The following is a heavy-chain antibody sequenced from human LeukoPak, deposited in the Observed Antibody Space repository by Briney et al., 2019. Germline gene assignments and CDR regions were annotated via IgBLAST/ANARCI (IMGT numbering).Heavy chain of an antibody. CDR3: ARIRVVAAKVGWFDP. D-gene: IGHD2-15*01. CDR1: GYTFTSYD. J-gene: IGHJ5*02. V-gene: IGHV1-8*01. Sequence: ASVTVSCKASGYTFTSYDINWVRQATGQGLEWMGWMNPNSGNTGYAQKFQGRVTMTRNTSISTAYMELSSLRSEDTAVYYCARIRVVAAKVGWFDPWGQGTLVTVST. CDR2: MNPNSGNT.